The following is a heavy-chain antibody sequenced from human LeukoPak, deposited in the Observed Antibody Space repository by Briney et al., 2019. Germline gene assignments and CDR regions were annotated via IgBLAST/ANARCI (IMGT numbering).Heavy chain of an antibody. CDR2: IYHSGSA. J-gene: IGHJ5*02. Sequence: SETLSLTCAVSGYSISSGYQWDWIRQSPGKGLAWIGSIYHSGSAHYNPSLKSRVTISVETSKNQFSLKMYSVTAADTAVYYCARDPRWLTPDCTSTSCYENYFDPWGQGTLVTVSS. CDR1: GYSISSGYQ. V-gene: IGHV4-38-2*02. D-gene: IGHD2-2*01. CDR3: ARDPRWLTPDCTSTSCYENYFDP.